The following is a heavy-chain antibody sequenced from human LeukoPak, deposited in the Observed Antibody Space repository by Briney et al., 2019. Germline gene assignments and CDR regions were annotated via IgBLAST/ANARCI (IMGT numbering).Heavy chain of an antibody. CDR3: ARQEYSSGWYSAFDI. Sequence: SETLSLTCAVYGGSFSGYYWSWIRQPPGKGLEWIGEINHSGSTNYNPSLKSRVTISVDTSKNQFSLKLSSVTAADTAVYYCARQEYSSGWYSAFDIWGQGTMVTVSS. J-gene: IGHJ3*02. CDR2: INHSGST. V-gene: IGHV4-34*01. CDR1: GGSFSGYY. D-gene: IGHD6-19*01.